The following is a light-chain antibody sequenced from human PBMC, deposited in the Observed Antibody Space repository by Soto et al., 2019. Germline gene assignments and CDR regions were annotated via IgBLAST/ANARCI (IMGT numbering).Light chain of an antibody. CDR3: QHFNSFPFT. Sequence: AIQLTQSPSSLSASVGDRVTITYRASQGSRSALAWYQQKPGKVPKLLIYDASILQTGVPSRFSGSGSGTDFTLTISSLQPEDFATYYCQHFNSFPFTFGPGTKVDLK. J-gene: IGKJ3*01. CDR1: QGSRSA. V-gene: IGKV1-13*02. CDR2: DAS.